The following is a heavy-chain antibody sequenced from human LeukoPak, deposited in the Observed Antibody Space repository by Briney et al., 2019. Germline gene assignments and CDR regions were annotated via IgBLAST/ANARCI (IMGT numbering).Heavy chain of an antibody. J-gene: IGHJ4*02. V-gene: IGHV4-30-2*01. D-gene: IGHD6-13*01. CDR3: ASGRQQLVKFYFDY. CDR1: GGSISSGGYS. CDR2: IYHSGST. Sequence: PSQTLSLTCAGSGGSISSGGYSWSWIRQPPGKGLEWIGYIYHSGSTYYNPSLKSRVTISVDRSKNQFSLKLSSVTAADTAVYYCASGRQQLVKFYFDYWGQGTLVTVSS.